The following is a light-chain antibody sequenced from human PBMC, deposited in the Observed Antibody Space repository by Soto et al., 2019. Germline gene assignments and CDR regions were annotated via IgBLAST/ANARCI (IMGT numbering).Light chain of an antibody. V-gene: IGKV3-20*01. CDR1: QRISISY. J-gene: IGKJ1*01. CDR3: QQYGGSPWT. Sequence: EIVLTQSPGTLSVSPGEGATLSCRASQRISISYLAWYQQNPGQAPRLLIYGSSTRATGIPDRFSGSGSETDFTLTISRLEPEDFAVYYCQQYGGSPWTFGQGTKVDIK. CDR2: GSS.